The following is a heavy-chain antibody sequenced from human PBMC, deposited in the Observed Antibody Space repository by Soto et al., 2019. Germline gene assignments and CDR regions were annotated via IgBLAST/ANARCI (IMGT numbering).Heavy chain of an antibody. J-gene: IGHJ4*02. CDR1: GGSFSGYY. Sequence: QVQLQQWGAGLLKPSETLSLTCAVYGGSFSGYYWSWIRQPPGKGLGWIGEINHSGSTIYNPSLESRVTISVDTSKTQFSLKLRSVTAADTAVYYCARVQWFGMDGRYWGQGTLVTVSS. V-gene: IGHV4-34*02. CDR3: ARVQWFGMDGRY. CDR2: INHSGST. D-gene: IGHD3-10*01.